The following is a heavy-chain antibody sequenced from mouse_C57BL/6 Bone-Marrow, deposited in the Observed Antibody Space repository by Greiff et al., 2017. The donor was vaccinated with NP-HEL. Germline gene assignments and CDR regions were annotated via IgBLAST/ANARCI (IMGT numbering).Heavy chain of an antibody. CDR3: ARPIYYYGPFAY. V-gene: IGHV5-6*02. D-gene: IGHD1-1*01. J-gene: IGHJ3*01. Sequence: EVKLEESGGDLVKPGGSLKLSCAASGFTFSSYGMSWVRQTPDKRLEWVATLSSGGSYTYYPDSVKGRFTISRDNAKNTLYLQMSSLKSEDTAMYYCARPIYYYGPFAYWGQGTLVTVSA. CDR1: GFTFSSYG. CDR2: LSSGGSYT.